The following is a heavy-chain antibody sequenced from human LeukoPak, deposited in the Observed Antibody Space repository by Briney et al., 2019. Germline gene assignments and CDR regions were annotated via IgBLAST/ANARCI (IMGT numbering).Heavy chain of an antibody. D-gene: IGHD3-22*01. J-gene: IGHJ5*02. CDR2: INPSGGST. Sequence: ASVKVSCKASGYTFTSYYMHWVRQAHGQGPEWMGIINPSGGSTSYAQKFQGRVTMTRDTSTSTVYMELSSLRSEDTAVYYCAREYYYDSSGYSNWFDPWGQGTLVTVSS. CDR1: GYTFTSYY. V-gene: IGHV1-46*03. CDR3: AREYYYDSSGYSNWFDP.